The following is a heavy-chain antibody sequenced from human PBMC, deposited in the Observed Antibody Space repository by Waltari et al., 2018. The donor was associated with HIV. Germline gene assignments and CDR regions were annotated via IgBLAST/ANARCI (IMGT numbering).Heavy chain of an antibody. CDR1: GGSFSGYY. CDR3: AKKAYYYDSSVKVGYYFDY. V-gene: IGHV4-34*01. Sequence: QVQLQQWGAGLLKPPETLSLTCAVYGGSFSGYYWSWIRKPTGKGLEWIGEINHSGSTNYNPSLKSRVTISVDTSKNQFSLKLSSVTAADTAVYYCAKKAYYYDSSVKVGYYFDYWGQGTLVTVSS. CDR2: INHSGST. D-gene: IGHD3-22*01. J-gene: IGHJ4*02.